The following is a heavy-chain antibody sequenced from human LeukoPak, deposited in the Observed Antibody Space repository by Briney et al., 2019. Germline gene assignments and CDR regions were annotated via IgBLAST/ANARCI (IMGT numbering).Heavy chain of an antibody. D-gene: IGHD3-9*01. J-gene: IGHJ6*02. V-gene: IGHV1-18*01. Sequence: ASVKVSCKASGYTFTSYGISWVRQAPGQGLEWMGWISAYNGDTNYAQKLQGRVTMTTDTSTSTAYMELRSLRSDDTAVYYCAREALRYFDWLISYYYGMDVWGQGTTVTVYS. CDR2: ISAYNGDT. CDR1: GYTFTSYG. CDR3: AREALRYFDWLISYYYGMDV.